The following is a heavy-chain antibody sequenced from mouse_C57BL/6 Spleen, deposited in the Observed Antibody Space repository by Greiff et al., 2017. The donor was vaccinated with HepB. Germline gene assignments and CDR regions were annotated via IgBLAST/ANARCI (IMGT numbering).Heavy chain of an antibody. Sequence: QVQLQQPGAELVKPGASVKLSCKASGYTFTSYWMHWVKQRPGQGLEWIGMIHPNSGSTNYNEKFKSKATLTVDKSSSTAYMQLSSLTSEDSAVYYCARSDDGYPVETSYFGVWGTGTTVTVSS. CDR1: GYTFTSYW. CDR3: ARSDDGYPVETSYFGV. J-gene: IGHJ1*03. V-gene: IGHV1-64*01. CDR2: IHPNSGST. D-gene: IGHD2-3*01.